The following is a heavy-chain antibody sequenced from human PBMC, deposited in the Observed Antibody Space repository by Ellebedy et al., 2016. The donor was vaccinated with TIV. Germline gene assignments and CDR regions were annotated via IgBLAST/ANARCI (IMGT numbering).Heavy chain of an antibody. V-gene: IGHV1-69*13. J-gene: IGHJ6*02. CDR1: GGTFSSYA. CDR3: ASGLVVLTGSPAYYYYGMDV. CDR2: IIPIFGTA. D-gene: IGHD3-9*01. Sequence: SVKVSCXASGGTFSSYAISWVRQAPGQGLEWMGGIIPIFGTANYAQKFQGRVTITADESTSTAYMELSSLRSEDTAVYYCASGLVVLTGSPAYYYYGMDVWGQGTTVTVSS.